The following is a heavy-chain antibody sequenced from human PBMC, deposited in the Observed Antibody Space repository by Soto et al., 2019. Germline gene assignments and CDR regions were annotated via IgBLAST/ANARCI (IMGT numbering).Heavy chain of an antibody. J-gene: IGHJ1*01. CDR1: GGTFSSYA. Sequence: QVQLVHSGAEVKKPGSSVKVSCKASGGTFSSYAISWVRQAPGQGLEWMGGIIPIFGTANYAQKFQGRVTITADESTSTAYMELSSLRSEDTAEYYCASAGEMATITTEYFQHWGQGTLVTVSS. V-gene: IGHV1-69*01. D-gene: IGHD4-4*01. CDR3: ASAGEMATITTEYFQH. CDR2: IIPIFGTA.